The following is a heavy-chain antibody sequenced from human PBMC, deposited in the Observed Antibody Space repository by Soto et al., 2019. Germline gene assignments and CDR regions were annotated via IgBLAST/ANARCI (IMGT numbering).Heavy chain of an antibody. CDR2: MNPNSGNT. CDR1: GYTFTSYD. Sequence: GASVKVSCKASGYTFTSYDINWVRQATGQGLEWMGWMNPNSGNTGYAQKFQGRVTMTRNTSISTAYMELSSLRSEDTAVYYCARGVHPKGAIFGVVIIMGRAFDIWGQGTMVTVSS. CDR3: ARGVHPKGAIFGVVIIMGRAFDI. V-gene: IGHV1-8*01. D-gene: IGHD3-3*01. J-gene: IGHJ3*02.